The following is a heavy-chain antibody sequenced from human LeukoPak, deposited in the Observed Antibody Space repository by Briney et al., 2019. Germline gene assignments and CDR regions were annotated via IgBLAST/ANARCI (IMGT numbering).Heavy chain of an antibody. D-gene: IGHD2-15*01. V-gene: IGHV3-7*01. CDR1: VFSFITYW. CDR2: INQDGSEK. Sequence: GGAPRHSSAAAVFSFITYWMSGVRPAPGKGGEWGAHINQDGSEKYYVDSVKGRFTISRDNAKNSLYLQMNSLRAEDTAVYYCAREYSDIVVVVAATFDYWGQGTLVTVSS. CDR3: AREYSDIVVVVAATFDY. J-gene: IGHJ4*02.